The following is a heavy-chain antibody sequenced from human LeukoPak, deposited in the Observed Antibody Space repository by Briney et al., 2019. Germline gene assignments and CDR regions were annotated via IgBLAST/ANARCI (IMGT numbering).Heavy chain of an antibody. J-gene: IGHJ4*02. Sequence: PSETLSLTCAVYGGSFSGYYWSWIRQPPGKGLEWIGEINHSGSTNYSPSLKSRVTISVDTSKNQFSLKLSSVTAADTAVYYCARGLSLVGATNDYWGQGTLVTVSS. V-gene: IGHV4-34*01. D-gene: IGHD1-26*01. CDR1: GGSFSGYY. CDR3: ARGLSLVGATNDY. CDR2: INHSGST.